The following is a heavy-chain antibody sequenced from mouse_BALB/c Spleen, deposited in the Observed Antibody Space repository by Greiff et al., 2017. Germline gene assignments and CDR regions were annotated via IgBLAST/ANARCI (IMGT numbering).Heavy chain of an antibody. Sequence: EVKVEESGGGLVKPGGSLKLSCAASGFTFSSYTMSWVRQTPEKRLEWVATISSGGGNTYYPDSVKGRFTISRDNAKNNLYLQMSSLRSEDTALYYCARREVRRAMDYWGQGTSVTVSS. CDR1: GFTFSSYT. D-gene: IGHD2-14*01. J-gene: IGHJ4*01. CDR2: ISSGGGNT. V-gene: IGHV5-9*03. CDR3: ARREVRRAMDY.